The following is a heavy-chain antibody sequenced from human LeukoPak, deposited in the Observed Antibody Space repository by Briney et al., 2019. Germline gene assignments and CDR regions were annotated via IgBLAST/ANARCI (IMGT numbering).Heavy chain of an antibody. D-gene: IGHD6-13*01. CDR1: GFTFSSYA. CDR3: AKRSSPSIAAADPFDY. Sequence: GGSLRLSCAASGFTFSSYAMSWVRQAPGKGLEWVSAISGSGTSTYYADSVKGRFTISRDNSKNTMYLQMNSLRAEDTAVYYCAKRSSPSIAAADPFDYWGQGTLVTVSS. J-gene: IGHJ4*02. V-gene: IGHV3-23*01. CDR2: ISGSGTST.